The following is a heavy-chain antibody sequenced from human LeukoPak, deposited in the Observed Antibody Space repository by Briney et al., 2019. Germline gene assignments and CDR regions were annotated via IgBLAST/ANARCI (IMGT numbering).Heavy chain of an antibody. CDR2: ISYDGSNK. D-gene: IGHD3-10*01. Sequence: GRSLRLSCAASGFTFSSYDMHWVRQAPGKGLEWVAFISYDGSNKYYVDSVKGRFTISRDNSKNSLYLQMSSLRAEDTAVYYCARWFGSGSYYGYWGQGTLVTVSS. V-gene: IGHV3-30*03. J-gene: IGHJ4*02. CDR3: ARWFGSGSYYGY. CDR1: GFTFSSYD.